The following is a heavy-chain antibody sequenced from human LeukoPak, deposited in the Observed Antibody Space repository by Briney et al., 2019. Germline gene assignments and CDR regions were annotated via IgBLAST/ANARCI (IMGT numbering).Heavy chain of an antibody. J-gene: IGHJ4*02. CDR1: GFTFSSYE. CDR2: ISSSGSTI. D-gene: IGHD6-13*01. V-gene: IGHV3-48*03. CDR3: AFSSSSWYYFDY. Sequence: GGSLRLSCAASGFTFSSYEMNWVRQAPGKGLEWVSYISSSGSTIYYADSVKGRFTISRDNAKNSLYPQMNSLRAEDTAVYYCAFSSSSWYYFDYWGQGTLVTVSS.